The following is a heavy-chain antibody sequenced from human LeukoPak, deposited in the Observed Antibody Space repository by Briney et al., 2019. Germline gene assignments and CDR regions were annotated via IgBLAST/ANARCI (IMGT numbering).Heavy chain of an antibody. CDR3: AREAPESETIPMTGTNYFDY. V-gene: IGHV1-69*02. CDR1: GGTFTNYT. D-gene: IGHD6-19*01. Sequence: SVKVSCKASGGTFTNYTINWVRQVPGQGLEWMGRITPILRITTYARKFHDRVTIAADKSTRTAYIVVSSLTSEDTAVYYCAREAPESETIPMTGTNYFDYWGQGTLVTVSS. CDR2: ITPILRIT. J-gene: IGHJ4*02.